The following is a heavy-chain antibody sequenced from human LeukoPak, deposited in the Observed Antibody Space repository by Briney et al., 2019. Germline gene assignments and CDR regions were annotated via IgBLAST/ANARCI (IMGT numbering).Heavy chain of an antibody. D-gene: IGHD3-10*01. CDR2: IFHSGSS. CDR3: AREVWFVNAPGSWFDP. Sequence: SETLSLTCAVSGDSISSGDYSWSWIRQPSGKGLEWIGCIFHSGSSYYNPSLKSRVTISVDKSKNQFSLRLTSVTAADTAVYYCAREVWFVNAPGSWFDPWGQGTLVTVSS. J-gene: IGHJ5*02. V-gene: IGHV4-30-2*01. CDR1: GDSISSGDYS.